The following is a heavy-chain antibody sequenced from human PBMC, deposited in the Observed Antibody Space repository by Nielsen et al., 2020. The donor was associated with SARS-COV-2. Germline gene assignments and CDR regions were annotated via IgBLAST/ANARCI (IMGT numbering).Heavy chain of an antibody. V-gene: IGHV3-9*01. D-gene: IGHD6-13*01. J-gene: IGHJ4*02. CDR3: AKDESYSYSSSWIDY. Sequence: SLRLSCAASGFTFDDYAMHWVRQAPGKGLEWVSGISWNSGSIGYADSVKGRFTISRHNSKNTLYLQMNSLRAEDTAVYYCAKDESYSYSSSWIDYWGQGTLVTVSS. CDR1: GFTFDDYA. CDR2: ISWNSGSI.